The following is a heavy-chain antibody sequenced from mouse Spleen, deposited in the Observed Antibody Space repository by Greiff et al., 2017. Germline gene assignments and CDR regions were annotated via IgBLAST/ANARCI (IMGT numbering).Heavy chain of an antibody. CDR1: GYTFTDYA. V-gene: IGHV1S137*01. CDR3: ARRLLQKGYYAMDY. D-gene: IGHD2-3*01. CDR2: ISTYYGDA. J-gene: IGHJ4*01. Sequence: QVQLKQSGAELVRPGVSVKISCKGSGYTFTDYAMHWVKQSHAKSLEWIGVISTYYGDASYNQKFKGKATMTVDKSSSTAYMELARLTSEDSAIYYCARRLLQKGYYAMDYWGQGTSVTVSS.